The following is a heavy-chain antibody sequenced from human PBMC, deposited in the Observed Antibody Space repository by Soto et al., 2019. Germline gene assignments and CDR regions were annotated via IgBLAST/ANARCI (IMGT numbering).Heavy chain of an antibody. V-gene: IGHV3-30*03. CDR1: GFTFRSYV. CDR2: TSYDGSNK. D-gene: IGHD3-16*01. CDR3: SRWGKKGGLDG. Sequence: QVQLVESGGGVVQPGTSLRLSCVGSGFTFRSYVIHWVRQAPGKGLEWVALTSYDGSNKDYGDSVKGRFTISRDNSKDTVDFQIDQPRSEEHAFLYCSRWGKKGGLDGWGQGTLVSVSS. J-gene: IGHJ1*01.